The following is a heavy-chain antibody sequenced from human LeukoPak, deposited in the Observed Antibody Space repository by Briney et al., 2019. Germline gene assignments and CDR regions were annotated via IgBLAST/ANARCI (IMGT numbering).Heavy chain of an antibody. CDR3: ARDHGDYEGGWFDP. Sequence: ASVKVSCKASGYTFTSYDIIWVRQAAGQGLEWMGWMNPNSANTNYAQKFQGRVTMTRSTSISTAYMELSSLRSEDTAVYYCARDHGDYEGGWFDPWGQGTLVTVSS. V-gene: IGHV1-8*01. CDR1: GYTFTSYD. D-gene: IGHD4-17*01. CDR2: MNPNSANT. J-gene: IGHJ5*02.